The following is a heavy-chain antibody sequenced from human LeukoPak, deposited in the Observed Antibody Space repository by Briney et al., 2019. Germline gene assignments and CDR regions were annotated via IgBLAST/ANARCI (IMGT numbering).Heavy chain of an antibody. Sequence: SETLSLTCTVSGGSISSSTSYWGWIRQPPRKGLEWIGYIYYSGRTYYNPSRKSRLTISVDTSKNQFSLKLSSVTAADTAVYYCASLRVTTYYFDYWGQGTLVTVSS. CDR2: IYYSGRT. V-gene: IGHV4-39*01. CDR1: GGSISSSTSY. J-gene: IGHJ4*02. CDR3: ASLRVTTYYFDY. D-gene: IGHD2-21*02.